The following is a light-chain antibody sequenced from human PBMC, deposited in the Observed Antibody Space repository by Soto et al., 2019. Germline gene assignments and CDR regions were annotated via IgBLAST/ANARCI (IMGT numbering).Light chain of an antibody. V-gene: IGLV2-18*02. CDR1: SSDVGNSNG. J-gene: IGLJ1*01. CDR3: SSYTSSSTYV. Sequence: QSALTQPPSVSGSPGQSVALSCTGTSSDVGNSNGVSWYHQPPGTAPKLMIYDVNNRPSGVPDRFSGSKSGNTASLTISGLQAEDEGDYYCSSYTSSSTYVFGTGTELTVL. CDR2: DVN.